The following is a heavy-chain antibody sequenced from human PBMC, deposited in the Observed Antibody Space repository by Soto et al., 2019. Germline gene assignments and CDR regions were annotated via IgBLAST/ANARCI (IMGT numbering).Heavy chain of an antibody. CDR1: GFTFSSYG. CDR3: AKEGYSYGFLRHYYGMDV. CDR2: ISYDGSNK. Sequence: GGSLRLSCAASGFTFSSYGMHWVRQAPGKGLEWVAVISYDGSNKYYADSVKGRFTISRDNSKNTLYLQMNSLRAEDTAVYYCAKEGYSYGFLRHYYGMDVWGQGTTVTVSS. J-gene: IGHJ6*02. D-gene: IGHD5-18*01. V-gene: IGHV3-30*18.